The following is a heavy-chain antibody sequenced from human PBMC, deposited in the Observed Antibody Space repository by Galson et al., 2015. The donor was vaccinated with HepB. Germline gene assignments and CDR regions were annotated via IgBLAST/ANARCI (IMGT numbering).Heavy chain of an antibody. D-gene: IGHD1-14*01. J-gene: IGHJ5*02. CDR3: ARNNPNVWEPPVCCFDP. V-gene: IGHV3-33*01. CDR2: IWYDGSNK. CDR1: GFTFSSYG. Sequence: SLRLSCAASGFTFSSYGMHWVRQAPGKGLEWVAVIWYDGSNKYYADSVKGRFTISRDNSKNTLYLQMNSLRAEDTTVYYCARNNPNVWEPPVCCFDPWGQGTLVTVSS.